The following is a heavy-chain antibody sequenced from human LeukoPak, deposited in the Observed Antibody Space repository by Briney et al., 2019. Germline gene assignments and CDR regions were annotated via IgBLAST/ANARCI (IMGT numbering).Heavy chain of an antibody. J-gene: IGHJ4*02. CDR2: IYYSGST. Sequence: SDTRSLTCTVAGGAISSYYGSWIRQPPGKGLEWIGYIYYSGSTNYNPSLKSRVTISVDTSKNQFSLKLSPVTAADTAVYYCARAVWGDSSSWYGILDYWGQGTLVTVSS. V-gene: IGHV4-59*07. CDR3: ARAVWGDSSSWYGILDY. D-gene: IGHD6-13*01. CDR1: GGAISSYY.